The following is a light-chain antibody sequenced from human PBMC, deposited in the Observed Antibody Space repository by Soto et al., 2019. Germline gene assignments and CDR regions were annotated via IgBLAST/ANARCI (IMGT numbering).Light chain of an antibody. CDR3: QQYNDWPPFT. CDR1: QSVSGK. J-gene: IGKJ2*01. CDR2: GAS. Sequence: EIVMTQSPVTLSVSPGGRATLSCRASQSVSGKLAWYQQKPGQAPRLLIYGASTRATGIPVRFSGSGSGTEFTLTISSLQSEDFAIYYCQQYNDWPPFTFGQGTKLDIK. V-gene: IGKV3-15*01.